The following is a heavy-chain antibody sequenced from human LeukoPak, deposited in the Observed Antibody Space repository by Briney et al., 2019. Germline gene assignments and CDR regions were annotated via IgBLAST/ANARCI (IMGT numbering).Heavy chain of an antibody. Sequence: PSETLSLTCTVSGGSISSYYWSWIRQPPGKGLEWIGYIYNSGSPNHNPSLMSRFTMSVDTSKNQFSLKLTSVTAADTAVYYCAMGYGGGVGDFWGQGTLVTVSS. CDR2: IYNSGSP. D-gene: IGHD4-23*01. J-gene: IGHJ4*02. CDR3: AMGYGGGVGDF. V-gene: IGHV4-59*08. CDR1: GGSISSYY.